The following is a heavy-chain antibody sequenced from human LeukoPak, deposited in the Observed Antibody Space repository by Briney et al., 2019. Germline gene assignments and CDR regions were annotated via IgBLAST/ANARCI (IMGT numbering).Heavy chain of an antibody. CDR1: GGSISSYY. CDR2: IYYSGST. J-gene: IGHJ2*01. CDR3: ARGPLGSGSYSTRYFDL. Sequence: SETLSLTCTVSGGSISSYYWSWIRQPPGKGLEWIGYIYYSGSTNYNPSLKSRVTISVDTSKNQFSLKLSSVTAADTAVYYCARGPLGSGSYSTRYFDLWGRGTLVTVSS. V-gene: IGHV4-59*12. D-gene: IGHD3-10*01.